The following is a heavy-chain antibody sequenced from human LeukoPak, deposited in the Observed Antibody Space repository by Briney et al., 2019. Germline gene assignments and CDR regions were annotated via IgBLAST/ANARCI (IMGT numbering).Heavy chain of an antibody. CDR3: AKGDYYDLYYFDY. V-gene: IGHV3-9*01. J-gene: IGHJ4*02. CDR1: GFTFDDYA. D-gene: IGHD3-22*01. CDR2: ISWNSGSI. Sequence: GGSLRLSCAASGFTFDDYAMHWVRQAPGKGLEWVSGISWNSGSIGYADSVKGRFTISRDNAKNSLYLQMNSLRAEDTALYYCAKGDYYDLYYFDYWGQGTLVTVSS.